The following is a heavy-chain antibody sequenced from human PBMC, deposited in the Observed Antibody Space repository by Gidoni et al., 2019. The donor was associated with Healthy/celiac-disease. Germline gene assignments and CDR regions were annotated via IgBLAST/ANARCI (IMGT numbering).Heavy chain of an antibody. CDR1: GYTLTALS. J-gene: IGHJ6*02. Sequence: QVQLVQFGAEVKKPGASVKVSCKVSGYTLTALSMHWVRQAPGKGLEWMGGFDPEDGETIYAQKFQGRVTMTEDTSTDTAYMELSSLRSEDTAVYYCATLSSSSREPLFYYYYGMDVWGQGTTVTVSS. V-gene: IGHV1-24*01. CDR2: FDPEDGET. D-gene: IGHD6-6*01. CDR3: ATLSSSSREPLFYYYYGMDV.